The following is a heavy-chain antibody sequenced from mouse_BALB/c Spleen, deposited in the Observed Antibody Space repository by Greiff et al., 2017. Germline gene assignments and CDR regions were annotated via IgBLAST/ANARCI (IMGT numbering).Heavy chain of an antibody. CDR3: AREGGSYAMDY. CDR1: GYAFSSSW. D-gene: IGHD1-1*01. V-gene: IGHV1-82*01. Sequence: QVQLQQSEPELVKPGASVKISCKASGYAFSSSWMNWVKQRPGQGLEWIGRIYPGDGDTNYNGKFKGKATLTADKSSSTAYMQLSSLTSVDSAVYFCAREGGSYAMDYWGQGTSVTVSS. J-gene: IGHJ4*01. CDR2: IYPGDGDT.